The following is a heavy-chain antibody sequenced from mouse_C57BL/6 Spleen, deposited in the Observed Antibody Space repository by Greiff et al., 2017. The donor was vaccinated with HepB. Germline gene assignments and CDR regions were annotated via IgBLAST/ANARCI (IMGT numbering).Heavy chain of an antibody. CDR1: GYSITSGYG. V-gene: IGHV3-2*02. Sequence: VQLKDSGPGLVKPSQSLSLTCTVTGYSITSGYGWNWIRQFPGNKLEWMGYISYSGSTNYNPSLKSRISITRDTSKNQFFLQLNSVTTEDTATYYCTRTAMIKYWGQGTTLTVSS. CDR2: ISYSGST. D-gene: IGHD1-2*01. CDR3: TRTAMIKY. J-gene: IGHJ2*01.